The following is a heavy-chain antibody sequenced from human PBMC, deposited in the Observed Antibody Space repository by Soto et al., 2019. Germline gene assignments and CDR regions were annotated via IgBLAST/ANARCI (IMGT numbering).Heavy chain of an antibody. CDR2: INHSGST. J-gene: IGHJ4*02. Sequence: SETLSLTCAVYGGSFSGYYWSWIRQPPGKGLEWIGEINHSGSTNYNPSLKSRVTISVDTSKNQFSLKLSSVTAADTAVYYCARGRIAAVDYWGQGTLVTVSS. CDR3: ARGRIAAVDY. D-gene: IGHD6-13*01. V-gene: IGHV4-34*01. CDR1: GGSFSGYY.